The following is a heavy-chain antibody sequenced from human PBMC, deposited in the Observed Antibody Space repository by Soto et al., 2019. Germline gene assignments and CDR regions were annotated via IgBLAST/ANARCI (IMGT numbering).Heavy chain of an antibody. CDR1: GFTFSSYS. CDR3: AKDGASRPVWGHY. Sequence: PGGSLRLSCAASGFTFSSYSMNWVRQAPGKGLEWVSSISSSSSYIYYADSVKGRFTISRDNSKNTLYLQMNSLRAEDKAVYYCAKDGASRPVWGHYWGQGPLYNVS. D-gene: IGHD6-6*01. CDR2: ISSSSSYI. V-gene: IGHV3-21*04. J-gene: IGHJ4*02.